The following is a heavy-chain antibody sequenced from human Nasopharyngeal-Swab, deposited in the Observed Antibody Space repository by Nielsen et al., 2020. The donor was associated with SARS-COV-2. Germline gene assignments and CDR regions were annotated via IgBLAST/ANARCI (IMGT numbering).Heavy chain of an antibody. Sequence: SETLSLTCTVSGGSISSSSYYWGWIRQPPGKGLEWIGSIDYSGSTYYNPSVKSRVTISVDTSKNQFSLKLSSVTAADTAVYYCARERGRGGIWNYYYYYMDVWGKGTTVTVSS. V-gene: IGHV4-39*07. CDR2: IDYSGST. CDR3: ARERGRGGIWNYYYYYMDV. D-gene: IGHD3-10*01. J-gene: IGHJ6*03. CDR1: GGSISSSSYY.